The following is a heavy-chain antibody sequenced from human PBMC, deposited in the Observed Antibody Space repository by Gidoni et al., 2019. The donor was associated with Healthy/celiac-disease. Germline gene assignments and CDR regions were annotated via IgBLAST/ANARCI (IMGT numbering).Heavy chain of an antibody. D-gene: IGHD3-9*01. Sequence: QVQLVHSGAEVKKPGASVQFSCQASGYTLTSYGISWVRQAPGQGLERMGWISAYNGNTNYAQKLQGRVTMTTDTSTSTADMELRSLRSDDTAVYYCARVPGYFDWFSDYWGQGTLVTVSS. J-gene: IGHJ4*02. CDR2: ISAYNGNT. CDR1: GYTLTSYG. CDR3: ARVPGYFDWFSDY. V-gene: IGHV1-18*01.